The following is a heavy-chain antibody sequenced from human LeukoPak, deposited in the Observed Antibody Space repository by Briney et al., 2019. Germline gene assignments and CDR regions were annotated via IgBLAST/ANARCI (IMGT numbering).Heavy chain of an antibody. CDR2: MDPKSGYT. D-gene: IGHD3-22*01. J-gene: IGHJ4*02. CDR3: ARWTNYDSSGEFDF. V-gene: IGHV1-8*03. CDR1: GYIFTNFD. Sequence: ASVKVSCKASGYIFTNFDINWVRQATGRGLEWMGWMDPKSGYTGYAQKFQGRVTFTRDTSISTAYMEVNSLRSEDTAVYYCARWTNYDSSGEFDFWGQGTLVTVSS.